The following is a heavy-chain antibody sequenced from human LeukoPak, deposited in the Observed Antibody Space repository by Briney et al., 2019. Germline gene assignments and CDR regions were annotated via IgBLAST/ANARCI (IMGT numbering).Heavy chain of an antibody. CDR1: GGSISSYY. V-gene: IGHV4-59*01. J-gene: IGHJ2*01. CDR3: ARDREGYFDL. D-gene: IGHD1-26*01. CDR2: LYYSGST. Sequence: PSETLSLTCTVSGGSISSYYWSWIRQPPGKGLEWIGYLYYSGSTNYTPSLKSRVTISVHTSKNQFSLKLSSVTAADPAVYYCARDREGYFDLWGRGTLVTVSS.